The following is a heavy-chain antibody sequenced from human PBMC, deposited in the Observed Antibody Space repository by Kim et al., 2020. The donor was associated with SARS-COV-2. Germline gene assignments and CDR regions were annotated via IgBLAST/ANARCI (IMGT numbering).Heavy chain of an antibody. CDR1: GFTFSSYW. CDR3: ARESVPAFIAAAGDWFDP. V-gene: IGHV3-7*01. CDR2: IKQDGSEK. J-gene: IGHJ5*02. Sequence: GGSLRLSCAASGFTFSSYWMSWVRQAPGKGLEWVANIKQDGSEKYYVDSVKGRFTISRDNAKNSLYLQMNSLRAEDTAVYYCARESVPAFIAAAGDWFDPWGQGTLVTVSS. D-gene: IGHD6-13*01.